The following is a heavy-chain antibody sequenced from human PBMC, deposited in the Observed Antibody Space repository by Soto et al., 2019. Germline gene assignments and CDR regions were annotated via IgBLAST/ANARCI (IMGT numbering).Heavy chain of an antibody. V-gene: IGHV4-59*01. CDR2: MYYSGST. J-gene: IGHJ4*02. CDR3: ARGTFGVVKD. Sequence: ETLSLTCTVSGGSISSYYWSWIRQPPGKGLEWIGYMYYSGSTNYNPSLKSRVTISIDTSRNQFSLKLSSVTAADTAVYYCARGTFGVVKDWGQGTLVTVSS. CDR1: GGSISSYY. D-gene: IGHD3-3*01.